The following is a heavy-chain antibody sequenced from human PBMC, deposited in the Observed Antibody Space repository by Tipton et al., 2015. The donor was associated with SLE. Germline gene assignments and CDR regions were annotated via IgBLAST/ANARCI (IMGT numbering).Heavy chain of an antibody. Sequence: QLVQSGAEVKKPGASVKVSCKTSGYIFTTHDINWVRQASGQGLEWMGWVNPRSGNSGYAQKFKGRFTMTTDTSTTTAYMELSNLTSEDTGVYFCVKSVVVVSPRDYYYYMDVWGKGTTVTVSS. CDR1: GYIFTTHD. V-gene: IGHV1-8*01. J-gene: IGHJ6*03. CDR2: VNPRSGNS. D-gene: IGHD2-15*01. CDR3: VKSVVVVSPRDYYYYMDV.